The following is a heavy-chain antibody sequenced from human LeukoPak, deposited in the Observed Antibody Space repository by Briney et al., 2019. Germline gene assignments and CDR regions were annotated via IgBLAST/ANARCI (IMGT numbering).Heavy chain of an antibody. CDR3: ARHFSYHISGSFSHFDF. CDR1: GGSISSSSYY. J-gene: IGHJ4*02. Sequence: SETLSLTCTVSGGSISSSSYYWGWIRQPPGKGLEWIGSIYYSGSTYYNPSLKSRVTISVDTSKNQFSLKLSSVTAADTAVYYCARHFSYHISGSFSHFDFWGQGVLVTVSS. D-gene: IGHD3-10*01. CDR2: IYYSGST. V-gene: IGHV4-39*07.